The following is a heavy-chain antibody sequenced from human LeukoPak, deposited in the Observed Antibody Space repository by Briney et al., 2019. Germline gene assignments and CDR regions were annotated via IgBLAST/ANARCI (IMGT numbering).Heavy chain of an antibody. CDR3: ARTVVRGDQPEYYFDY. J-gene: IGHJ4*02. V-gene: IGHV1-46*01. CDR1: GYTFTSYY. CDR2: INPSGGST. D-gene: IGHD3-10*01. Sequence: ASVKVSCKASGYTFTSYYMHRVRQAPGQGLEWMGIINPSGGSTSYAQKFQGRVTMTRDTSTSTVYMELSSLRSEDTAVYYCARTVVRGDQPEYYFDYWGQGTLVTASS.